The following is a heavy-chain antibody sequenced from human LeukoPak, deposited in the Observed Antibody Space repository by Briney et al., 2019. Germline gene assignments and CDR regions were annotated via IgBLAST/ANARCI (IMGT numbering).Heavy chain of an antibody. D-gene: IGHD2-2*02. CDR3: ATRYPIVVVPAAIRGY. CDR1: GFTFSNYW. Sequence: GGSLRLSCAASGFTFSNYWMHWVRQAPGKGLVWVSRIDPDGGRISYADSVQGRFTISRDNSKNTLYLQMNSLRAEDTAVYYCATRYPIVVVPAAIRGYWGQGTLVTVSS. J-gene: IGHJ4*02. CDR2: IDPDGGRI. V-gene: IGHV3-74*01.